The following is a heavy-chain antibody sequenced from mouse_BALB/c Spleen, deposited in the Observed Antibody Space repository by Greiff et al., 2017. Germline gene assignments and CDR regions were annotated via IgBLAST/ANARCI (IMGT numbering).Heavy chain of an antibody. CDR1: GYTFTDYA. J-gene: IGHJ2*01. Sequence: VQLQESGAELVRPGVSVKISCKGSGYTFTDYAMHWVKQSHAKSLEWIGVISTYYGDASYNQKFKGKATMTVDKSSSTAYMELARLTSEDSAIYYCARGDYDFDYWGQGTTLTVSS. CDR3: ARGDYDFDY. CDR2: ISTYYGDA. D-gene: IGHD2-4*01. V-gene: IGHV1S137*01.